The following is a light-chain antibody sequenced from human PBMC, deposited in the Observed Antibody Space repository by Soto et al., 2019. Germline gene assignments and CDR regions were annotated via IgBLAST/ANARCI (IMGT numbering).Light chain of an antibody. CDR2: GAS. CDR1: QSVSSN. V-gene: IGKV3-15*01. Sequence: EIVMTQSPATLSVSPGERATLSCRASQSVSSNLAWYQQKPRQAPRLLIYGASTMATGIPARFSGSGSGTEFILTIISLQSEDFVVYYCQQYNNWPPLTFGGGTKVKIK. CDR3: QQYNNWPPLT. J-gene: IGKJ4*01.